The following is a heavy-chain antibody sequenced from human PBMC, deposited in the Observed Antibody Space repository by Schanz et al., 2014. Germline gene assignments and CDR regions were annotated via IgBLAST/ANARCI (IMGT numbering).Heavy chain of an antibody. CDR3: TTGQLWSGGGFDL. CDR2: ISSGGGST. V-gene: IGHV3-23*01. J-gene: IGHJ5*02. D-gene: IGHD3-10*01. CDR1: GFSFTTYA. Sequence: EVQLLESGGGLVQPGGSLRLSCASSGFSFTTYAMSWVRQAPGKGLEWVSSISSGGGSTYYADSVKGRFTISRDNSKNTLYLQMNSLRPEDTAVYYCTTGQLWSGGGFDLWGQGALVTVSS.